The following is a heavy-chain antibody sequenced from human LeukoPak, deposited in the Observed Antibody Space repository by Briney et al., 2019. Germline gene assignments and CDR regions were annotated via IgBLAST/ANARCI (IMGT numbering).Heavy chain of an antibody. V-gene: IGHV3-74*01. Sequence: GGSLRLSCAASGFTFSIFWMHWVRQAPGKGLVWVSRISTDGSSTSYADSVKGRFTISRDNAKNTLYLQMNSLGAEDTAVYYCAKSPGPQSSDYWGQGTLVTVSS. CDR2: ISTDGSST. CDR1: GFTFSIFW. J-gene: IGHJ4*02. CDR3: AKSPGPQSSDY.